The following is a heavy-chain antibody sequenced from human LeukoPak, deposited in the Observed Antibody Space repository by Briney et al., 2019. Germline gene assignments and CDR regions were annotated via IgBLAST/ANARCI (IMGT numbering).Heavy chain of an antibody. Sequence: SQTLSLTCTVSGGSLSSGDYYWRWIRQPPGKGLEWIGYIYYSGSTYYNPSLKSRVTTSVDASKNQFSLKLSSVTAADTAVYYCAREDTAMANDAFDIWGQGTMVTVSS. CDR3: AREDTAMANDAFDI. V-gene: IGHV4-30-4*01. D-gene: IGHD5-18*01. CDR2: IYYSGST. CDR1: GGSLSSGDYY. J-gene: IGHJ3*02.